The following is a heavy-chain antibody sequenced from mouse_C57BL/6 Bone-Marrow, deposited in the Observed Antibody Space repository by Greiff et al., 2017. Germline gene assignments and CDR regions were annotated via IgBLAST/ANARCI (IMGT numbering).Heavy chain of an antibody. CDR2: INPYNGGT. CDR1: GYTFTDYY. Sequence: EVQLVESGPVLVKPGASVKMSCKASGYTFTDYYMNWVKQSHGKSLEWIGVINPYNGGTSYNQKFKGKATLTVDKTSSTAYMELNRLTSEDSAVYNCAGPYDYFDYWGQGTTLTVSS. V-gene: IGHV1-19*01. D-gene: IGHD6-5*01. CDR3: AGPYDYFDY. J-gene: IGHJ2*01.